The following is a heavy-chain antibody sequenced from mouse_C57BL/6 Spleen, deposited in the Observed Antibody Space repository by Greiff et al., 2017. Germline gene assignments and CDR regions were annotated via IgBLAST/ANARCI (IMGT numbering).Heavy chain of an antibody. CDR2: ISYSGST. Sequence: EVMLVESGPGMVKPSQSLSLTCTVTGYSITSGYDWHWIRHFPGNKLEWMGYISYSGSTNYNPSLKSRISITHDTSKNHFFLKLNSVTTEDTATYYCARGGYDHYFDYWGQGTTLTVSS. V-gene: IGHV3-1*01. CDR3: ARGGYDHYFDY. CDR1: GYSITSGYD. J-gene: IGHJ2*01. D-gene: IGHD2-3*01.